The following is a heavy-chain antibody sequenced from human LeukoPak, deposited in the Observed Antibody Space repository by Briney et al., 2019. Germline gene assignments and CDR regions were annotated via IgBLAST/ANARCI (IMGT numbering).Heavy chain of an antibody. J-gene: IGHJ4*02. CDR1: GGSISSNHW. Sequence: PSETLSLTCVVSGGSISSNHWWSWVRQPPGKGLEWIGEIYHSGSTNYNPSLKSRVATSVDKSKNQFSLNLSSVTAADTAVYYCARDSGATDCWGQGTLVTVSS. CDR3: ARDSGATDC. D-gene: IGHD1-26*01. CDR2: IYHSGST. V-gene: IGHV4-4*02.